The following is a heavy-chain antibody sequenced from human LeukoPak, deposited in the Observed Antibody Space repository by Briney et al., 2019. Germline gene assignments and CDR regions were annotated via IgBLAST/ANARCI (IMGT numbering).Heavy chain of an antibody. CDR2: IYYSGST. D-gene: IGHD6-19*01. CDR1: GGSISSYY. CDR3: ARHENKQWLVHDAFDI. V-gene: IGHV4-59*08. J-gene: IGHJ3*02. Sequence: PSETLSLTCTVSGGSISSYYWSWIRQPPGKGLEWIGYIYYSGSTNYNPSLKSRVTISVDTSKNQFSLKLSSVTAADTAVYYCARHENKQWLVHDAFDIWGQGTMVTVSS.